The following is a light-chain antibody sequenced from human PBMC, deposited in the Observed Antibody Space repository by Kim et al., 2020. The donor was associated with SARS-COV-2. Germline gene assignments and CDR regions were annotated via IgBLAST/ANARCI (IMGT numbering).Light chain of an antibody. Sequence: PGHKVTISCSGSSSNIGNNYVSWYQQLPGTAPQLLIYDNNKRPSGIPDRFSGSKSGTSATLGITGLQTGDEADYYCGTWDSSLSAVFGGGTKLTVL. CDR2: DNN. CDR1: SSNIGNNY. CDR3: GTWDSSLSAV. J-gene: IGLJ3*02. V-gene: IGLV1-51*01.